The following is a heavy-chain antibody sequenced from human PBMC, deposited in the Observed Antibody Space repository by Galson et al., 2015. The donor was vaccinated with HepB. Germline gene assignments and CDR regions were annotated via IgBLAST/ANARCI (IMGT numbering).Heavy chain of an antibody. CDR2: INADNGNT. CDR3: VRADQAYYDNSGYY. J-gene: IGHJ4*02. V-gene: IGHV1-3*01. Sequence: SCKASGYTFINYNMHWVRQAPGQRLEWMGLINADNGNTEYSQNFQGRVTITSDTSASTVYMELSSLRSEDTAVYYCVRADQAYYDNSGYYWGQGSLVTVFS. CDR1: GYTFINYN. D-gene: IGHD3-22*01.